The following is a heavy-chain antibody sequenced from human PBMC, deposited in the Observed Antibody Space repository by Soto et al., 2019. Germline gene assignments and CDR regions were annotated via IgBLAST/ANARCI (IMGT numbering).Heavy chain of an antibody. J-gene: IGHJ4*02. V-gene: IGHV4-39*01. CDR1: GGSISSSSYY. CDR2: IYYSGST. CDR3: ANYSPDYYDSSGYYWPFDY. D-gene: IGHD3-22*01. Sequence: SETLSLTCTVSGGSISSSSYYWGWIRQPPGKGLEWIGSIYYSGSTYYNPSLKSRVTISVDTSKNRFSLKLNSVTAADTAVYYCANYSPDYYDSSGYYWPFDYWGQGTLVTVSS.